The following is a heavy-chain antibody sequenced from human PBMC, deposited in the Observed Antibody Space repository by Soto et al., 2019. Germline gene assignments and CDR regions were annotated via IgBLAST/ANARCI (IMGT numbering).Heavy chain of an antibody. J-gene: IGHJ1*01. CDR1: GGSFTNYA. CDR3: ARVVGATLGNHFFS. V-gene: IGHV1-69*01. CDR2: VIPIFGTA. Sequence: VQLVQSGAEVKKPGSSVKVSCTASGGSFTNYAISWVRQAPGHGLEWMGGVIPIFGTATNAQKFQGRIAISADESTTTSYMELSSLTSEDTAVYYCARVVGATLGNHFFSWGQGTPVNVSS. D-gene: IGHD1-26*01.